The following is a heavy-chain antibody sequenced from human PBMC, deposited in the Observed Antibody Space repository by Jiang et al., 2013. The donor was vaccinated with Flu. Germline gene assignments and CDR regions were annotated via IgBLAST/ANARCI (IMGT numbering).Heavy chain of an antibody. D-gene: IGHD1-26*01. CDR1: GDSVSSNSAS. Sequence: SQTLSLTCDISGDSVSSNSASWNWIRQSPSRGLEWPGRTYYRSKWFNDYAVSVKSRITINPDTSKNQFSLQLNSVTPEDTAVYYCARVLSGSPGHFDYWGQGTLVTVSS. CDR3: ARVLSGSPGHFDY. CDR2: TYYRSKWFN. V-gene: IGHV6-1*01. J-gene: IGHJ4*02.